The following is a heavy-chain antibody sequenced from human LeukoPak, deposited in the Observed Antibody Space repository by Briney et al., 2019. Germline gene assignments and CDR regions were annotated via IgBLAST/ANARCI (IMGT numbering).Heavy chain of an antibody. V-gene: IGHV3-21*01. CDR2: ISGSSSDI. D-gene: IGHD3-22*01. CDR3: ARRGQYDRSGYDY. CDR1: GFTFSNYA. J-gene: IGHJ4*02. Sequence: GGSLRLSCAASGFTFSNYAMNWVRQAPGKGLEWVSSISGSSSDIYYADSVKGRFTISRDNAKNSLYLQINSLRAEDTAIYYCARRGQYDRSGYDYWGQGTLVTVSS.